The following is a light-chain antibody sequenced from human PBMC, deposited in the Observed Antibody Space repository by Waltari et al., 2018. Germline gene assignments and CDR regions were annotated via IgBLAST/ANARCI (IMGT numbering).Light chain of an antibody. Sequence: EIVLTQSPGTLSLSPGERANLSCRASQSVTSSYIAWYQQKPGQAPRLLIYGASSGATGVPDRFSGSGSGTDFILTISTLEPEDFAVYYCQQYDSSRGMYTFGQGTKLEI. CDR2: GAS. CDR1: QSVTSSY. J-gene: IGKJ2*01. V-gene: IGKV3-20*01. CDR3: QQYDSSRGMYT.